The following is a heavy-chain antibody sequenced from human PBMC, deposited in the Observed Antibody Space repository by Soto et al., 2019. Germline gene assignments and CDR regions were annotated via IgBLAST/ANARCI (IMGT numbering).Heavy chain of an antibody. V-gene: IGHV4-4*07. Sequence: PSGTLTLTCNVLGAAISLDFWSWVRQSGGEGLEWIGLIYTTGSTNYYPSRKSRVTLSVDRSKNQFSLNLTSVTAADTAMYFCARAPPGPSPRWDVWGQGTTVTVSS. CDR3: ARAPPGPSPRWDV. CDR2: IYTTGST. CDR1: GAAISLDF. J-gene: IGHJ6*02. D-gene: IGHD3-10*01.